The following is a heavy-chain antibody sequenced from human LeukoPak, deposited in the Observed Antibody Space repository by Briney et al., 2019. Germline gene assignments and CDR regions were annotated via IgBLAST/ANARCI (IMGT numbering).Heavy chain of an antibody. J-gene: IGHJ6*03. V-gene: IGHV4-4*07. CDR2: LHTSGSS. D-gene: IGHD3-10*01. CDR3: ARASPSGGYMDV. CDR1: GGSIIGYY. Sequence: PSETLSLTCTVSGGSIIGYYWSWIRQPAGKGLQWIGRLHTSGSSSYNPSLKSRVTISVDKSKNQFSLKLSSVTAADTALYYCARASPSGGYMDVWGKGTTVTVSS.